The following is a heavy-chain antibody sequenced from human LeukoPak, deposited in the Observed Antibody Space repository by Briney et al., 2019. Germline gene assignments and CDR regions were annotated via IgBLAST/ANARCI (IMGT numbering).Heavy chain of an antibody. V-gene: IGHV3-21*01. CDR1: GFTFSSYS. CDR2: ISSVGSYI. D-gene: IGHD3/OR15-3a*01. CDR3: ARWTGSPYYYYYMDV. J-gene: IGHJ6*03. Sequence: PGGSLRLSCAASGFTFSSYSMNWVRQAPGKGLEWVSSISSVGSYIYYADSVKGRPTISRDNAENSLFLQMNSLRAEDTAVYYCARWTGSPYYYYYMDVWGRGTTVTVSS.